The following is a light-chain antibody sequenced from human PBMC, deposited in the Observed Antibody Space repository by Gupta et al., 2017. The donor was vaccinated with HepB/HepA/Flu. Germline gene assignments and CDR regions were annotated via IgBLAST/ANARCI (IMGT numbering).Light chain of an antibody. CDR3: QQDSSAPLT. CDR2: GAS. Sequence: EIVLTQYPRTLSLSPGERATRSCRASQSVRSNYLAWYQQKPGQAPRLLIYGASSRATGVPDRFSGSGSGTEFTLTIRRLEPEDFAVYYCQQDSSAPLTFGGGTKVEIK. CDR1: QSVRSNY. J-gene: IGKJ4*01. V-gene: IGKV3-20*01.